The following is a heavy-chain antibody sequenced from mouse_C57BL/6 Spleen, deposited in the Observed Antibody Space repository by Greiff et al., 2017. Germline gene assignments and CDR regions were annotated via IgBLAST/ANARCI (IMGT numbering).Heavy chain of an antibody. CDR3: TRDRGYGNYGGDY. D-gene: IGHD2-10*02. J-gene: IGHJ4*01. V-gene: IGHV5-9-1*02. Sequence: EVMLVESGEGLVKPGGSLKLSCAASGFTFSSYAMSWVRQTPEKRLEWVAYISSGGDYIYYAATVQGRFTITRDNARNTLYLQMSSLKSEDTAMYYCTRDRGYGNYGGDYWGQGTSVTVSS. CDR2: ISSGGDYI. CDR1: GFTFSSYA.